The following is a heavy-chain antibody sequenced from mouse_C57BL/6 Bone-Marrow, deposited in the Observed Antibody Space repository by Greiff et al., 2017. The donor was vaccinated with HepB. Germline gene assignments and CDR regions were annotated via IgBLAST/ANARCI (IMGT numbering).Heavy chain of an antibody. CDR2: IYPGSGNT. J-gene: IGHJ3*01. V-gene: IGHV1-76*01. CDR3: AREAYDSNYGAWFAY. D-gene: IGHD2-5*01. CDR1: GYTFTDYY. Sequence: QVQLQQSGAELVRPGASVKLSCKASGYTFTDYYINWVKQRPGQGLEWIARIYPGSGNTYYNEKFKGKATLTAEKSSSTAYMQLSSLTSEDSAVYFCAREAYDSNYGAWFAYWGQGTLVTVSA.